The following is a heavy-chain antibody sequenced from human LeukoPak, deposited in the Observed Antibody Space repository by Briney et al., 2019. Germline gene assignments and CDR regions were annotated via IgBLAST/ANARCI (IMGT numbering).Heavy chain of an antibody. CDR2: IKQDGGEK. J-gene: IGHJ4*02. CDR3: ARDGRPLDY. V-gene: IGHV3-7*03. Sequence: GGSLRLSCAACGFTFNNYWMTWVRQAPGKGLQWVANIKQDGGEKYYVDSVKGRFTISRDNAKNSVYLQMSSLRVEDTAVYYCARDGRPLDYWGQGTLVTVSS. CDR1: GFTFNNYW.